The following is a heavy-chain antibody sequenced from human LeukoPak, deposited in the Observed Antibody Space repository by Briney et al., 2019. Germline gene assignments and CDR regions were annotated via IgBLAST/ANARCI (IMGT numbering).Heavy chain of an antibody. Sequence: ASVKVSFKASGGTFSSYAISWVRQAPGQGLEWMGRIIPILGIANYAQKFQGRVTITADKSTSTAYMELSSLRSEDTAVYYCARPERGPSETYFDYWGQGTLVTVSS. D-gene: IGHD5-24*01. CDR3: ARPERGPSETYFDY. CDR1: GGTFSSYA. J-gene: IGHJ4*02. V-gene: IGHV1-69*04. CDR2: IIPILGIA.